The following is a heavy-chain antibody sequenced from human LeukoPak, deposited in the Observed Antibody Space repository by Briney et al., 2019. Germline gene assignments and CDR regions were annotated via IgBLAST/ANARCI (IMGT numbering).Heavy chain of an antibody. CDR3: ARAYSDILTGYHVFDY. CDR1: GGSFSGYY. Sequence: SETLSLTCAVYGGSFSGYYWSWIRQPPGKGLEWIGEINHSGSTNYNPSLKSRVTISIDTSKNQFSLKLSSVTAADTAVYYCARAYSDILTGYHVFDYWGQGTLVTVSS. D-gene: IGHD3-9*01. CDR2: INHSGST. J-gene: IGHJ4*02. V-gene: IGHV4-34*01.